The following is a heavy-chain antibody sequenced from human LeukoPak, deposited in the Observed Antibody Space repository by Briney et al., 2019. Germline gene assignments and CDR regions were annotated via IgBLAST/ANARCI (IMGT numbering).Heavy chain of an antibody. CDR2: ISYDGSNK. J-gene: IGHJ4*02. V-gene: IGHV3-30*18. Sequence: PGGSLRLSCAASGFTFSGYGMHWVRQAPGKGLEWVAVISYDGSNKYYADSVKGRFTISRDNSKNTLYLQMNSLRAEDTTVYYCAKNSGSYYGFDYWGQGTLVTVSS. CDR1: GFTFSGYG. CDR3: AKNSGSYYGFDY. D-gene: IGHD1-26*01.